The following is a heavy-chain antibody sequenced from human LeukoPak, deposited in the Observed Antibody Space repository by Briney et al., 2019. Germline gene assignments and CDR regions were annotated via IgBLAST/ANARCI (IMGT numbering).Heavy chain of an antibody. CDR1: GVSISSGDHN. J-gene: IGHJ3*02. V-gene: IGHV4-31*03. CDR2: ISYTGSP. Sequence: PSETLSLTCTVSGVSISSGDHNWSWIRQHPGKGLEWIGYISYTGSPDYNPSLRSRLTISLDTSQNQFSLRLSSVTAADTAVYYCARLDYGDYEAFDIWGQGTMVTVS. D-gene: IGHD4-17*01. CDR3: ARLDYGDYEAFDI.